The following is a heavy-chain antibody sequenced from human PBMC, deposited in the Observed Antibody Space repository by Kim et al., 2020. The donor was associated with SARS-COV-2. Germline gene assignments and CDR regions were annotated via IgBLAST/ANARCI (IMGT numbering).Heavy chain of an antibody. J-gene: IGHJ4*01. CDR2: ISPFNGTA. D-gene: IGHD6-6*01. CDR3: ARDGRIYSNSSGGALWDY. V-gene: IGHV1-69*13. CDR1: GDTFSSYA. Sequence: SVKVSCKASGDTFSSYAISWVRQAPGQGLEWMGGISPFNGTANYAQKFQGRVTITADASTTTAYMELRSLRSDDTAVHYCARDGRIYSNSSGGALWDY.